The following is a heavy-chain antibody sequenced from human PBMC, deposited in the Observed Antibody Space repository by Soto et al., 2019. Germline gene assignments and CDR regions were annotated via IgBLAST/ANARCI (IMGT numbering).Heavy chain of an antibody. J-gene: IGHJ5*02. CDR3: ASEPDYGEDNWFDP. V-gene: IGHV3-21*01. CDR2: ISSSSSYI. CDR1: GFTFSSYS. Sequence: PGGSLRLSCAASGFTFSSYSMNWVRQAPGKGLEWVSSISSSSSYIYYADSVKGRFTISRDNAKNSLYLQMNSLRAEDTAVYYCASEPDYGEDNWFDPWGQGTLVTVS. D-gene: IGHD4-17*01.